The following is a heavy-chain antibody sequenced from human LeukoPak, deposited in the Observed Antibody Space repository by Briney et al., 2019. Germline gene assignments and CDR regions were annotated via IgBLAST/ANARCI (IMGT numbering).Heavy chain of an antibody. CDR1: GFTFARYG. CDR2: MWSESNL. J-gene: IGHJ4*02. V-gene: IGHV3-33*01. Sequence: GGSLRLSCAASGFTFARYGMHWVRQAPGKGLEWVAMMWSESNLFHADSVKGRFNIFRDISKNTLFLQMNSLGAEDTAIYYCATEYNAEEAFYHWGQGTLVTVSS. D-gene: IGHD6-6*01. CDR3: ATEYNAEEAFYH.